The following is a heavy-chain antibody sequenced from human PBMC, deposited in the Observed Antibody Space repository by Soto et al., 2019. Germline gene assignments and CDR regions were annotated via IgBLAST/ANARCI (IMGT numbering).Heavy chain of an antibody. Sequence: QVQLHQWGAGLLKPSETLSLACSLYSGSFSGYYWSWIRQPPGKGLEWIGEISQSGNTNSSPSLKSRVSISIDTSKEQLTLDLASVSAADTAVYYCARAPKVSGSAQTRPDFWGQGTLVTVSS. J-gene: IGHJ4*02. CDR2: ISQSGNT. CDR3: ARAPKVSGSAQTRPDF. V-gene: IGHV4-34*01. CDR1: SGSFSGYY. D-gene: IGHD6-25*01.